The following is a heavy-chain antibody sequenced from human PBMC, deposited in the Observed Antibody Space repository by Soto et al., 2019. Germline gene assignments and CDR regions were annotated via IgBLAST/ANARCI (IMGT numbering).Heavy chain of an antibody. CDR1: GFTFSGYW. Sequence: HPGGSLRLSCGASGFTFSGYWMSWVRQAPGKGLEWVANMNQDGSEKYYVDSVKGRFTISRDNAKNSLYLQMNSLRGDDTAVYYCARPAVAGGAFDIWGQGTMVTVSS. D-gene: IGHD6-19*01. J-gene: IGHJ3*02. CDR3: ARPAVAGGAFDI. CDR2: MNQDGSEK. V-gene: IGHV3-7*03.